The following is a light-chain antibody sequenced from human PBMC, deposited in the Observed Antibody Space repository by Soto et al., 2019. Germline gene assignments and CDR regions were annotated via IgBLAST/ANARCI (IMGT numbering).Light chain of an antibody. CDR1: QSVNAN. Sequence: EVVMTQSPATLSVSPGERATLSCRASQSVNANLAWYQQKPGQAPRLLIHGASNRATGIPARFSGSGFGTELLXXVXRXQSDEFAVYYCQLYNTWLWTFGQGTKVEI. V-gene: IGKV3-15*01. J-gene: IGKJ1*01. CDR3: QLYNTWLWT. CDR2: GAS.